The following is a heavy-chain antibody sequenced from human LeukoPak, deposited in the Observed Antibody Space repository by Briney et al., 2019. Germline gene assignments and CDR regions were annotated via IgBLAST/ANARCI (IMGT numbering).Heavy chain of an antibody. D-gene: IGHD3-10*01. CDR3: ARSTWFGELSFDY. CDR2: IYYTGNT. CDR1: GGSISSSTYY. V-gene: IGHV4-39*01. Sequence: SETLSLTCTVSGGSISSSTYYWGGIRQPPGKGLEWIGSIYYTGNTYYNPSLKSRVTISVDTSKNQFSLKVSSVTAADTAVYYCARSTWFGELSFDYWGQGTLVTVSS. J-gene: IGHJ4*02.